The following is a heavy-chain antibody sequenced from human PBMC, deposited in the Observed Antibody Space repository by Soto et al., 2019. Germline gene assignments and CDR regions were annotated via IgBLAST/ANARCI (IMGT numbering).Heavy chain of an antibody. V-gene: IGHV4-59*01. D-gene: IGHD3-3*01. Sequence: LSLTCTVSGGSISSYYWSWIRQPPGKGLEWIGYIYYSGSTNYNPSLKSRVTISVDTSKNQFSLKLSSVTAADTAVYYCARGQSDFWSGYYMDYWGQGTLVTVSS. CDR1: GGSISSYY. CDR2: IYYSGST. CDR3: ARGQSDFWSGYYMDY. J-gene: IGHJ4*02.